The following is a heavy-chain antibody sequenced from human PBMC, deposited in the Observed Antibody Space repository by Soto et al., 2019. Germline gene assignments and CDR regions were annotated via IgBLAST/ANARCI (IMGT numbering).Heavy chain of an antibody. V-gene: IGHV4-61*08. Sequence: PSGSQWLTGTVAGGVVRGGGCYMRRIRQHPGKGLEWTGYIYYSWSTYYNPSLKGRVTLSVDTSRNQFSLKLSSVTAADTAVYYCARTMVRGGSPPEGNNWFDPWGQGTLVTVSS. J-gene: IGHJ5*02. CDR1: GGVVRGGGCY. CDR2: IYYSWST. CDR3: ARTMVRGGSPPEGNNWFDP. D-gene: IGHD3-10*01.